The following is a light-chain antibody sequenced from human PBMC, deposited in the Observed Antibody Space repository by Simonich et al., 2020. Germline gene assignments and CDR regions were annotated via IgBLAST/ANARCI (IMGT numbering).Light chain of an antibody. CDR3: QSYDSSLSGSV. CDR2: GNS. V-gene: IGLV1-40*01. J-gene: IGLJ3*02. CDR1: SSNIGAGYD. Sequence: QSVLTQPPSVSGAPGQRVTISCTGSSSNIGAGYDVPWYQQLPGTATKLLIYGNSNRPSGFPDRFSGSKSGTSASLAITGLQAEDEADYYCQSYDSSLSGSVFGGGTKLTVL.